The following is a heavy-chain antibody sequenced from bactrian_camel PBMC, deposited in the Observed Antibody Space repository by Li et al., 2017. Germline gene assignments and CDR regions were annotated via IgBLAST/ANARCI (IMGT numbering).Heavy chain of an antibody. CDR3: AVTSTIGFGRLILRSDGYHS. CDR1: GITFSRHD. J-gene: IGHJ4*01. V-gene: IGHV3S40*01. D-gene: IGHD1*01. CDR2: ITSLPSLFRAA. Sequence: DVQLVESGGGLVQPGESLRLSCVASGITFSRHDMSWVRQAPGKEVEWVAGITSLPSLFRAASYADSVKGRFTISHDNAKNTVYLQMTNLEPDDTGISYCAVTSTIGFGRLILRSDGYHSWGPGDPGHRL.